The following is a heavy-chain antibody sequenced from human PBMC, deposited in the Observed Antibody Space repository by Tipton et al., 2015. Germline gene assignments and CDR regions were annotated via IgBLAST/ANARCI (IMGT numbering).Heavy chain of an antibody. CDR3: ARAEYAWGSSVY. CDR1: GGSISSGDYY. CDR2: IYYSGST. D-gene: IGHD2-8*01. V-gene: IGHV4-31*03. J-gene: IGHJ4*02. Sequence: TLSLTCTVSGGSISSGDYYWSWIRQHPGKGLEWIGYIYYSGSTYYNPSLKSRLTISVDTSKNRFSLMLSSVTAADTAVYYCARAEYAWGSSVYWGQGILVTVSS.